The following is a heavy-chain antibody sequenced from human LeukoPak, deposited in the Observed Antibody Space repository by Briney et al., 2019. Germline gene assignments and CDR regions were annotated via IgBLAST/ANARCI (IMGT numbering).Heavy chain of an antibody. D-gene: IGHD1-1*01. CDR2: ISARDGRT. CDR1: GFIFSDHA. V-gene: IGHV3-23*01. J-gene: IGHJ4*02. CDR3: AKDRNDWKQGIDS. Sequence: GGSLRLPCPASGFIFSDHAMNWVRQAPGKGLDWVSIISARDGRTYYADSVKGRFTISRDNSKNTLYLQMNSLRVEDTAVYYCAKDRNDWKQGIDSWGQGTLVTVST.